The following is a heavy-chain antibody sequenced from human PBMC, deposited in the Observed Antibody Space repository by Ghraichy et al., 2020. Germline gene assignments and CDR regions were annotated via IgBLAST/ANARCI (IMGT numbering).Heavy chain of an antibody. CDR1: GFTFSSYS. J-gene: IGHJ4*02. D-gene: IGHD2-21*02. Sequence: LSLTCAASGFTFSSYSMNWVRQAPGKGLEWVSYISSSSSTIYYADSVKGRFTISRDNAKNSLYLQMNSLRAEDTAVYYCARDRCGGDCDYYDYWGQGTLVTVSS. CDR3: ARDRCGGDCDYYDY. CDR2: ISSSSSTI. V-gene: IGHV3-48*01.